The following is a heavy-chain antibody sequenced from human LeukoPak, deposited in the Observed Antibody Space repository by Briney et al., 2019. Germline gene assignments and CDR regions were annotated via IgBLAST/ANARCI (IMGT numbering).Heavy chain of an antibody. CDR1: GDSVSSNSAA. CDR2: TYYRSKWYN. Sequence: SQTLSLTCDISGDSVSSNSAAWNWIRQSPSRGLEWLGRTYYRSKWYNDYAVSVKSRIIINPDTSKNQFSLKLSSVTAADTAVYYCATVESRYDSSGYYPLWGQGTLVTVSS. D-gene: IGHD3-22*01. V-gene: IGHV6-1*01. CDR3: ATVESRYDSSGYYPL. J-gene: IGHJ4*02.